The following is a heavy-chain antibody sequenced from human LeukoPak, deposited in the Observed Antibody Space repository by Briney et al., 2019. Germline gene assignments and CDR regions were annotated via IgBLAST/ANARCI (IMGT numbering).Heavy chain of an antibody. CDR1: GFTFSSYG. Sequence: HPGGSLRLSCAASGFTFSSYGMHWVRQAPGKGLEWVAFIRYDGSNKYYADSVKGRFTISRDNSKNTLYLQMNSLRAEDTAVYYCAKDRRIAAAPEYYFDYWGQGTLVTVSS. V-gene: IGHV3-30*02. D-gene: IGHD6-13*01. CDR3: AKDRRIAAAPEYYFDY. CDR2: IRYDGSNK. J-gene: IGHJ4*02.